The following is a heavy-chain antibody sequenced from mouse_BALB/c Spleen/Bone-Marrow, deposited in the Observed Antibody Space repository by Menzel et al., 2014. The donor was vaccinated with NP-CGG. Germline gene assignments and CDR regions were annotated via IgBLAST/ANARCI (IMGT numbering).Heavy chain of an antibody. Sequence: QVQLKESGAELVRPGTSVKVSCKASGYAFTNYLIEWVKQRPGQGLEWIGVINPGSGGTNYNEKFKGKATLTADKSSSTAYMQLSSLTSDDSAVYFCAREIITSFAYWGQGTLVTVPA. CDR1: GYAFTNYL. J-gene: IGHJ3*01. CDR3: AREIITSFAY. CDR2: INPGSGGT. D-gene: IGHD1-1*01. V-gene: IGHV1-54*01.